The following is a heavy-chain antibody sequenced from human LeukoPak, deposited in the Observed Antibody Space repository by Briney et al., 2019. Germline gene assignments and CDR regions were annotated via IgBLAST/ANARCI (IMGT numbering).Heavy chain of an antibody. Sequence: GGSLRLSCAASGFTFSSYTMNWVRQAPGKGLEWVSSISSSRSYIYYADSVKGRFTISRDNAKNSLYLQMNSLRAEDTAVYYCARDTGYSSSWYSFRAFDIWGQGTMVTVSS. CDR3: ARDTGYSSSWYSFRAFDI. J-gene: IGHJ3*02. CDR1: GFTFSSYT. CDR2: ISSSRSYI. D-gene: IGHD6-13*01. V-gene: IGHV3-21*01.